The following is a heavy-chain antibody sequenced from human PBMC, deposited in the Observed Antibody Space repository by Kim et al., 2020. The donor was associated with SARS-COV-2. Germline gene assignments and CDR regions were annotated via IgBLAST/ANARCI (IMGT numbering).Heavy chain of an antibody. D-gene: IGHD3-10*01. CDR2: IIPILGIA. V-gene: IGHV1-69*04. J-gene: IGHJ6*02. Sequence: SVKVSCKASGGTFSSYAISWVRQAPGQGLEWMGRIIPILGIANYAQKFQGRVTITADKSTSTAYMELSSLRSEDTAVYYCARDRYGTMVRGVIFPYGMDVWGQGTTVTVSS. CDR1: GGTFSSYA. CDR3: ARDRYGTMVRGVIFPYGMDV.